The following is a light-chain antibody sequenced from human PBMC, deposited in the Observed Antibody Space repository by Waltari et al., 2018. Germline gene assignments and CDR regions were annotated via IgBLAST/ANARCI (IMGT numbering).Light chain of an antibody. J-gene: IGLJ1*01. Sequence: QSALTQPASVSGSPGQSLTISCTGTSSDVGSYNYVYWYQQHPGKAPKLMIYEVSNRPSGVSSRFSGSKSGNTASLTISGLQAEDEADYYCSSYTSSSSYVFGTGTKVTVL. CDR2: EVS. CDR3: SSYTSSSSYV. V-gene: IGLV2-14*01. CDR1: SSDVGSYNY.